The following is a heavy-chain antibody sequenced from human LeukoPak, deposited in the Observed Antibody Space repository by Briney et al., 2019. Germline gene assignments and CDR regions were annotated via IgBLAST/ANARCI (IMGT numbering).Heavy chain of an antibody. J-gene: IGHJ4*02. CDR3: AREAWRWDYYDSSGYYLDY. CDR1: GFTFSSYW. V-gene: IGHV3-7*03. CDR2: IKQDGSEK. Sequence: GGSLRLSCAASGFTFSSYWMSWVRQAPGKGLEWVANIKQDGSEKYYVDSVKGRFTISRDNAKNSLYLQMNSLRAEDTAVYYCAREAWRWDYYDSSGYYLDYWGQGTLVTVSS. D-gene: IGHD3-22*01.